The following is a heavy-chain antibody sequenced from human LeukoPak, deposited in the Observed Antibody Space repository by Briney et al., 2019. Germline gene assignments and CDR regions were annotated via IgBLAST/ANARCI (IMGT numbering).Heavy chain of an antibody. CDR1: GGSISSSTYY. V-gene: IGHV4-39*01. J-gene: IGHJ4*02. CDR3: ARIFDY. CDR2: IYYSGST. Sequence: SETLSLTCTVSGGSISSSTYYWGWIRQPPGKGLEWIGTIYYSGSTYYNPSLKSRVTIFADMSKNQFPLELSSVTAADTAVYFCARIFDYWGQGTLVTVSS.